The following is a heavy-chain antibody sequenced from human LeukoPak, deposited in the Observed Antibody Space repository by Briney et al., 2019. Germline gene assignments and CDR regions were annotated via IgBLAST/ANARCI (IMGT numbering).Heavy chain of an antibody. D-gene: IGHD2/OR15-2a*01. V-gene: IGHV3-23*01. CDR3: AKDNRDVHYYYGMDV. CDR2: ISGSGGST. Sequence: GGSLRLSCAASGFTFSSYAMSWVRQAPGKGLEWVSAISGSGGSTYYADSVKGRFTISRDNSKNTLYLQMNSLRAEDTAVYYCAKDNRDVHYYYGMDVWGQGTTVTVSS. J-gene: IGHJ6*02. CDR1: GFTFSSYA.